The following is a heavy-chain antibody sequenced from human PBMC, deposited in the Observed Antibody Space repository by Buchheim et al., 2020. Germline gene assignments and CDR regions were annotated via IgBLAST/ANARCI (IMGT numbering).Heavy chain of an antibody. CDR2: IKQDGSEK. J-gene: IGHJ6*02. V-gene: IGHV3-7*01. Sequence: EVQLVESGGGLVQPGGSLRLSCAASGFTFSSYWMSWVRQAPGKGLEWLANIKQDGSEKYHIASVKGQFTISRDNAQNSLYLPMNSLRAEDTAVYYCARVSSGWLYYYYYDGMYVWGQGTT. CDR1: GFTFSSYW. CDR3: ARVSSGWLYYYYYDGMYV. D-gene: IGHD6-19*01.